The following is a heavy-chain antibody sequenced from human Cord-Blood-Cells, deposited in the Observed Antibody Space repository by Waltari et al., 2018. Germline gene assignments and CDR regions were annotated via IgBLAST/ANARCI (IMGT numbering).Heavy chain of an antibody. CDR2: IYYSGST. D-gene: IGHD5-12*01. J-gene: IGHJ3*02. CDR1: GGSISSYY. Sequence: QVQLQESGPGLVKPSETLSLTCTVSGGSISSYYWSWIRQPPGKGLEWIGYIYYSGSTNYNPSLKSRVTISVDTSKNQFSLKLSSVTAADTAVYYCARVRGYSGYDAFDIWGQGTMVTVSS. CDR3: ARVRGYSGYDAFDI. V-gene: IGHV4-59*01.